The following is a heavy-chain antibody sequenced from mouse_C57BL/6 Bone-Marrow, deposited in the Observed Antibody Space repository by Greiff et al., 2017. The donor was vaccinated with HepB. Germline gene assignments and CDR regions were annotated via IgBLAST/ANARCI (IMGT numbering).Heavy chain of an antibody. J-gene: IGHJ4*01. D-gene: IGHD2-1*01. CDR2: IWGVGST. CDR1: GFSLTSYG. CDR3: ARKIYYGNHGDYAMDY. V-gene: IGHV2-6*01. Sequence: LVESGPGLVAPSQSLSITCTVSGFSLTSYGVDWVRQSPGKGLEWLGVIWGVGSTNYNSALKSRLSISKDNSKSQVFLKMNSLQTDDTAMYYCARKIYYGNHGDYAMDYWGQGTSVTVSS.